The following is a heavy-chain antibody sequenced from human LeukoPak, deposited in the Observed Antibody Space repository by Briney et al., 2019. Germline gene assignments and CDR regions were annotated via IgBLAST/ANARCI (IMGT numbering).Heavy chain of an antibody. D-gene: IGHD2-8*01. CDR1: GGSIISSSYY. CDR3: ARNLGSTYGVDY. CDR2: TFTSGST. V-gene: IGHV4-61*02. J-gene: IGHJ4*02. Sequence: SETLSLTCTVSGGSIISSSYYWSWIRQPAGKGREWIGRTFTSGSTNYNPSLKSRVTIRVDTSNNQFSLKLSSVTAADTAVYYCARNLGSTYGVDYWGQGTLVPVSS.